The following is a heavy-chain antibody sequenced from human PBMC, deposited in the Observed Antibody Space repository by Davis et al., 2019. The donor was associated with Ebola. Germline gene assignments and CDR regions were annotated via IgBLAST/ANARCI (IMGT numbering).Heavy chain of an antibody. CDR1: GYTFTSYG. J-gene: IGHJ6*02. D-gene: IGHD2-15*01. CDR2: ISAYNGNT. CDR3: ARAHEGYCSGGSCYGYTYYYYGMDV. Sequence: AASVKVSCKASGYTFTSYGISWVRQAPGQGLEWMGWISAYNGNTNYAQKLQGRVTMTTDTSTSTAYMELRSLRSDDTAVYYCARAHEGYCSGGSCYGYTYYYYGMDVWGQGTTVTVSS. V-gene: IGHV1-18*01.